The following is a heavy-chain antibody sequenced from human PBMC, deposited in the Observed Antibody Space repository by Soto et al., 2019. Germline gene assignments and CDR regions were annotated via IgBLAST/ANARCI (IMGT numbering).Heavy chain of an antibody. CDR2: IYYSGST. Sequence: PSETLSLTCTVSGGSISSGGYYWSWIRQHPGKGLEWIGYIYYSGSTYYNPSLKSRVTISVDTSKNQFSLKLSSVTAADTAVYYCAGDSYGSGSPRNYYYGMDVWGQGTTVTVSS. D-gene: IGHD3-10*01. CDR1: GGSISSGGYY. J-gene: IGHJ6*02. V-gene: IGHV4-31*03. CDR3: AGDSYGSGSPRNYYYGMDV.